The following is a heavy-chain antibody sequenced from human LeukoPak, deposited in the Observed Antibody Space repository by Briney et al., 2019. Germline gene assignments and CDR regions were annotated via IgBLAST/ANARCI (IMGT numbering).Heavy chain of an antibody. V-gene: IGHV4-61*02. CDR3: AREYSSSLYYYYYMDV. CDR2: IFTSGST. Sequence: SETLSLTCTVSGGSISSGSYYWSWIRQPAGKGLEWIGRIFTSGSTNYNPSLKSRVTISVDTSQNQFSLRLSSVTAADTAVYYCAREYSSSLYYYYYMDVWGKGTTVTISS. CDR1: GGSISSGSYY. D-gene: IGHD6-6*01. J-gene: IGHJ6*03.